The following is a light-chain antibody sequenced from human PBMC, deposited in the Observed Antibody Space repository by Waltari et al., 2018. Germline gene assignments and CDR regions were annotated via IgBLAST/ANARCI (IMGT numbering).Light chain of an antibody. J-gene: IGKJ1*01. CDR2: LGS. Sequence: DIVMTQSPLSLSVTPGEPASISCRSSQSLLYITGDYNMDWYLQKPGQSPQLLIYLGSQRASGVPDRFSGSRSGTDFTLKISRVEAEDVGVYYCMQRLQTPWTFGQGTKVEIK. CDR3: MQRLQTPWT. CDR1: QSLLYITGDYN. V-gene: IGKV2-28*01.